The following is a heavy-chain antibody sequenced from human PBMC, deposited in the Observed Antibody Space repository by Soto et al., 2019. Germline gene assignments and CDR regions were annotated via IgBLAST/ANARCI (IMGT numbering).Heavy chain of an antibody. J-gene: IGHJ5*02. CDR2: HYSGGRT. V-gene: IGHV3-66*04. CDR3: ARHRHLGGTVGATAPPDP. Sequence: PGESLKISCAISGFSFSSSYLSWVRQAPGKGLEWVSVHYSGGRTYYADSAQVRFTISRDKSNNTLYLQMRRVRAEDTAVYFCARHRHLGGTVGATAPPDPLGQGTPVTVSS. CDR1: GFSFSSSY. D-gene: IGHD1-26*01.